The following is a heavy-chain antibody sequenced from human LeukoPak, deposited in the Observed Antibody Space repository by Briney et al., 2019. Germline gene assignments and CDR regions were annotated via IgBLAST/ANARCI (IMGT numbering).Heavy chain of an antibody. CDR2: ISYDGSNK. D-gene: IGHD3-9*01. CDR1: GFTFSSYG. CDR3: AKLGFVLRYFDWLWGGAIDY. J-gene: IGHJ4*02. V-gene: IGHV3-30*18. Sequence: GGSLRLSCAASGFTFSSYGMHWVRQAPGKGLEWVAVISYDGSNKYYADSVKGRFTISRDNSKNTLYLHMNSLRAEDTAVYYCAKLGFVLRYFDWLWGGAIDYWGQGTLVTVSS.